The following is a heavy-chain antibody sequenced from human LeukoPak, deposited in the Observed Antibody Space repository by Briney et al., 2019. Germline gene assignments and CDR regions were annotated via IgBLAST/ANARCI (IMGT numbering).Heavy chain of an antibody. J-gene: IGHJ4*02. Sequence: GRSLRLSCEASGFTFRSYGMHWVRQAPGKGLEWVAVIWSDGNTKYYADSVEGRFNISRDNSKNTLFLQMDSLRVEDTAVYFCGKQRRFREYFFDYWGQGTLVTVSS. CDR2: IWSDGNTK. CDR3: GKQRRFREYFFDY. CDR1: GFTFRSYG. V-gene: IGHV3-33*06. D-gene: IGHD2/OR15-2a*01.